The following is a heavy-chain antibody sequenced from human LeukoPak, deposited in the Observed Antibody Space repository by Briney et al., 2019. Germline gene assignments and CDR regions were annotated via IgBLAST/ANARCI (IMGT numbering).Heavy chain of an antibody. D-gene: IGHD6-6*01. V-gene: IGHV1-8*01. Sequence: ASVKVSCKASGYTFTSYDINWVRQATGQGLEWMGWMNPNSGNTSYAQKFQGRGTMTRNTSISTAYMELSSLRSEDTAVYYCARARRYSSSSDYYYYMDVWGKGTTVTVSS. CDR2: MNPNSGNT. CDR1: GYTFTSYD. CDR3: ARARRYSSSSDYYYYMDV. J-gene: IGHJ6*03.